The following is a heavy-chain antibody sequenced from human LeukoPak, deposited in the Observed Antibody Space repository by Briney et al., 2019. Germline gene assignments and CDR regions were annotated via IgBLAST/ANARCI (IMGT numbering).Heavy chain of an antibody. CDR1: GFTFGDYS. J-gene: IGHJ4*02. D-gene: IGHD3-3*01. CDR2: IRSKAYGGTI. CDR3: SRNPYYDFCCCDY. V-gene: IGHV3-49*03. Sequence: GGSLRLSCTASGFTFGDYSMSWFRQAPGKGLEWVGFIRSKAYGGTIQYAASVRGRFTISKDDSKSIAYLQMDSLKPEDTAMYYCSRNPYYDFCCCDYWGQGTLVTVSS.